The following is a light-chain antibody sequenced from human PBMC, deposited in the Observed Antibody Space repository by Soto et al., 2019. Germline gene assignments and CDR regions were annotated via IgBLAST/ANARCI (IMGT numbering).Light chain of an antibody. CDR2: GAS. Sequence: ELVLTQSPGTLSLSPGERATLSCRASQSVSSSYLAWYQQKPGQAPRLLIYGASNRATGIPDRFSGSGSGTYFTLTISRLEPEDFAVYFCQQYGRSPPFTSGQGTKVEIK. CDR3: QQYGRSPPFT. V-gene: IGKV3-20*01. J-gene: IGKJ2*01. CDR1: QSVSSSY.